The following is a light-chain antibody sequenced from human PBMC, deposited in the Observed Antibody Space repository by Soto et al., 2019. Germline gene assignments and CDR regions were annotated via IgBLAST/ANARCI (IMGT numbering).Light chain of an antibody. CDR2: EVN. V-gene: IGLV2-14*01. CDR3: SSYTSGSTLVV. Sequence: QSVLTQPASLSGSPGQSITISCTGTSSDIGAYDYVSWFQQHPGKAPKLMISEVNNRPSGVSNRFSGSKSGNTAYLTISGLQVEDEAEYYCSSYTSGSTLVVFGTGTKVTVL. J-gene: IGLJ1*01. CDR1: SSDIGAYDY.